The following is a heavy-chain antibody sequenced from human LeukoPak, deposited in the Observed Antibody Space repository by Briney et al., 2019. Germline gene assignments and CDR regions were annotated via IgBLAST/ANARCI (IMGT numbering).Heavy chain of an antibody. J-gene: IGHJ4*01. CDR2: IYSSGSA. D-gene: IGHD3-22*01. V-gene: IGHV4-59*08. CDR3: ARHRDYYDT. CDR1: GASINNNF. Sequence: SETLSLTCTVSGASINNNFWTWIRQPPGKGLEWIGYIYSSGSANYNPSLKSRVIVSGDTSKNQTSLNLTSVTAADTAVYFCARHRDYYDTWGHGTLVTVSS.